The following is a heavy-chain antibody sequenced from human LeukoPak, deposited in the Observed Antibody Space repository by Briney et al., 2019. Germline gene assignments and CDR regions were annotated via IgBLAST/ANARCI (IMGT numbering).Heavy chain of an antibody. Sequence: SVKVSCKASGGTFSSYAISWVRQALGQGLEWLGGFFPIFGTVNYAQKFQGRVTITTDESTSTAYMELSSLRSEDTAVYYCARARSGVDFWSGYNYYYYMDVWGKGTTVTVTS. CDR3: ARARSGVDFWSGYNYYYYMDV. V-gene: IGHV1-69*05. CDR1: GGTFSSYA. D-gene: IGHD3-3*01. J-gene: IGHJ6*03. CDR2: FFPIFGTV.